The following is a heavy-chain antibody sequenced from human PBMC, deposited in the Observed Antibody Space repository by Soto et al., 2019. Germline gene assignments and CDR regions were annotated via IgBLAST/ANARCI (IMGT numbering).Heavy chain of an antibody. CDR1: GYTFSSYA. D-gene: IGHD6-19*01. J-gene: IGHJ5*02. Sequence: ASVKVSCKASGYTFSSYAFHWVRQAPGQRLEWMGWINAANGNVKYSQKFQGRVTVTRDTSASTAYMELSSLRSEDTAVYYCARAVGQFDPWGQGTMLTI. CDR2: INAANGNV. V-gene: IGHV1-3*01. CDR3: ARAVGQFDP.